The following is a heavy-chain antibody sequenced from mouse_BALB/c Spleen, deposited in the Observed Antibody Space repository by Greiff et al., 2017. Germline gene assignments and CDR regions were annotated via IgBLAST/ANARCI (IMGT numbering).Heavy chain of an antibody. V-gene: IGHV14-4*02. CDR1: GFNIKDYY. J-gene: IGHJ4*01. CDR3: NYGTRGDY. D-gene: IGHD2-1*01. CDR2: IDPENGDT. Sequence: VQLQQSGAELVRSGASVKLSCTASGFNIKDYYMHWVKQRPEQGLEWIGWIDPENGDTEYAPKFQGKATMTADTSSNTAYLQLSSLTSEDTAVYYCNYGTRGDYWGQGTSVTVSS.